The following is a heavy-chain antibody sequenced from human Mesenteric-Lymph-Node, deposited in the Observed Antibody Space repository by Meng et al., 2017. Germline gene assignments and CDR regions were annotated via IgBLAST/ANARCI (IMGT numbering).Heavy chain of an antibody. Sequence: GESLKISCVASGFWFSSYWMIWVRQAPGKGLEWVANINGGGTEKNYVASVKGRFTISRDNPKNSLYLQMNSLRADDTAVYYCARTHYDSSGYYTSDYWGQGTLVTVSS. CDR1: GFWFSSYW. J-gene: IGHJ4*02. CDR3: ARTHYDSSGYYTSDY. D-gene: IGHD3-22*01. V-gene: IGHV3-7*01. CDR2: INGGGTEK.